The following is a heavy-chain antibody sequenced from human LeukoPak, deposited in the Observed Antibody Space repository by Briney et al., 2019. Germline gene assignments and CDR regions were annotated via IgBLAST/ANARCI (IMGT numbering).Heavy chain of an antibody. D-gene: IGHD3-22*01. Sequence: ASVKVSCKASGYTFTGYYMHWVRQAPGQGLEWMGWINPNSGGTNYAQKFQGRVTMTRDTSISTAYMELSRLRSDDTAVYYCARDYYDSSGYWESFDYWGQGTLVTVSS. CDR2: INPNSGGT. CDR1: GYTFTGYY. CDR3: ARDYYDSSGYWESFDY. J-gene: IGHJ4*02. V-gene: IGHV1-2*02.